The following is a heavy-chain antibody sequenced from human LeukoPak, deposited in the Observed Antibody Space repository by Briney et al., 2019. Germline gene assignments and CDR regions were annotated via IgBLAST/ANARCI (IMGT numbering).Heavy chain of an antibody. CDR2: IYHSGST. Sequence: SETLSLTCTVSGGSISSGGYYWSWIRQPPGKGLEWIGYIYHSGSTYYNPSLKSRVTISVDRSKNQFSLKLSSVTAADTAVYYCARLDRGINAAHFDYWGQGTLVTVSS. CDR3: ARLDRGINAAHFDY. CDR1: GGSISSGGYY. D-gene: IGHD6-25*01. V-gene: IGHV4-30-2*01. J-gene: IGHJ4*02.